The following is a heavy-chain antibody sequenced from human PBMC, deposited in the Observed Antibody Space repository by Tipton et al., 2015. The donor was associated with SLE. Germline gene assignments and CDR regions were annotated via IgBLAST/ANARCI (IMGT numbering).Heavy chain of an antibody. V-gene: IGHV4-39*02. Sequence: TLSLTCTVSGGSISSSSYYWGWIRQPPGKGLEWIGSIYYSGSTYYNPSLKSRVTISVDTSKNQFSLKLSSVTAADTAVYYCARERTITGTTPDYWGQGTLVTVSS. CDR2: IYYSGST. CDR3: ARERTITGTTPDY. D-gene: IGHD1-7*01. CDR1: GGSISSSSYY. J-gene: IGHJ4*02.